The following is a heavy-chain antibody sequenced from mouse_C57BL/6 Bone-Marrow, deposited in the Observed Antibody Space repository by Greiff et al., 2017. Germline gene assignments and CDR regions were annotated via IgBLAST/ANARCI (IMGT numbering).Heavy chain of an antibody. Sequence: EVQVVESGGGLVKPGGSLKLSCAASGFTFSSYAMSWVRQTPEKRLEWVATISDGGSYTYYPDNVKGRFTISRDNAKNNLYLQMSHLNSEDTAMYYCAREWVTGTSDYWGQGTSLTVSS. CDR2: ISDGGSYT. V-gene: IGHV5-4*01. D-gene: IGHD4-1*01. J-gene: IGHJ2*02. CDR1: GFTFSSYA. CDR3: AREWVTGTSDY.